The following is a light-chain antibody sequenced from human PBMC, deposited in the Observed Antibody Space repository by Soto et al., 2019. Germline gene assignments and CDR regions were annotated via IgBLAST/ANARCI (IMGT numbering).Light chain of an antibody. CDR3: QQTHSLPRT. CDR2: KAS. Sequence: DIQMTQSPSSLSASVGDRVTITCQASQDISNYLNWYQQKPGKAPKLLIYKASTLKSGVPSRFSGSGSGTEYTLTITSLQPEDFATYYCQQTHSLPRTFGQGTKVDI. J-gene: IGKJ1*01. V-gene: IGKV1-39*01. CDR1: QDISNY.